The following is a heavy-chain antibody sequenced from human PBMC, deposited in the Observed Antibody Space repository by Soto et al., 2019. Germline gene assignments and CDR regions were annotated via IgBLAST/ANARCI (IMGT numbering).Heavy chain of an antibody. CDR2: ISYDGRNK. V-gene: IGHV3-30*18. Sequence: QVQLVESGGGGVQPGRSLRLSCAASGFTFSSYAMHWVRQAPGKGLEWVAVISYDGRNKYYADSVKGRFTFSRDNSKNTLYLQMSSLRAEDTAVYYCVKDGSSGWPYYYGMDVWGQGTTVTVSS. J-gene: IGHJ6*02. CDR1: GFTFSSYA. D-gene: IGHD6-19*01. CDR3: VKDGSSGWPYYYGMDV.